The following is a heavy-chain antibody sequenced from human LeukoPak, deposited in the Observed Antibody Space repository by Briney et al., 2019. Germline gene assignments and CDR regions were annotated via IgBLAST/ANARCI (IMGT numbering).Heavy chain of an antibody. Sequence: ASVKVSCKASGYTFTGYYMHWVRQAPGQGLEWMGWINPNSGGTNYAQKFQGRVTMTRDTSISTAYMELSRLRSDDTAVYYCATFVVVAAPPFAYWGQGTLVTVSS. V-gene: IGHV1-2*02. CDR3: ATFVVVAAPPFAY. CDR2: INPNSGGT. J-gene: IGHJ4*02. D-gene: IGHD2-15*01. CDR1: GYTFTGYY.